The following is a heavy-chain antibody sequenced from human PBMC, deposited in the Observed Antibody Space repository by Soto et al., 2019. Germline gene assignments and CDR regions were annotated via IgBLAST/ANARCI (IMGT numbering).Heavy chain of an antibody. CDR3: ERIDGSGSQTY. V-gene: IGHV3-33*01. CDR1: GFTFSSYG. J-gene: IGHJ4*01. D-gene: IGHD3-10*01. CDR2: IWYDGSNK. Sequence: QVQLVESGGGVVQPGRSLRLSCAASGFTFSSYGMHWVRQAPGKGLEWVAVIWYDGSNKYYADSVKGRFTISRDNSKNSLYLQMSSLRAEDTAVYYCERIDGSGSQTYWGHGTLVTVSS.